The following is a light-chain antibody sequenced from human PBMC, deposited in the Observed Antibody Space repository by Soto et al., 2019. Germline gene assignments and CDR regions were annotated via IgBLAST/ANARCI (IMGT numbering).Light chain of an antibody. J-gene: IGKJ1*01. CDR2: EAS. V-gene: IGKV1-5*03. CDR1: QSISNW. CDR3: QQYPTVSPEM. Sequence: DIQMTQSPSTLSASVGDRVTVSCRASQSISNWLAWYQQKPGKAPKLLIYEASNLESGVPSRFSGSASGTEFPLAISRLHDDDFAAYYCQQYPTVSPEMFGQAATVAIK.